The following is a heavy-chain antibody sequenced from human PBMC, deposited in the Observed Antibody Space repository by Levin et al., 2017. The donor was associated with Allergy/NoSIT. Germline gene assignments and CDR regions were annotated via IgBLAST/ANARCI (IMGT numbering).Heavy chain of an antibody. CDR2: VWYDGSGK. CDR1: GFTFGDFG. Sequence: GESLKISCAASGFTFGDFGMHWVRQAPGKGLEWVALVWYDGSGKYYADSVEGRFTTSRDNTKNTLYLQMNSLRADDTAMYYCARAPRIAGTYFDFWGRGTVVTVSS. CDR3: ARAPRIAGTYFDF. J-gene: IGHJ4*02. D-gene: IGHD2-21*01. V-gene: IGHV3-33*01.